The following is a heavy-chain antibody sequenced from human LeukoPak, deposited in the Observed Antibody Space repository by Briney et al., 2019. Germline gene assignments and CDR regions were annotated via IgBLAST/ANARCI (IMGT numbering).Heavy chain of an antibody. CDR2: IYHSGST. Sequence: PSETLSLTCTVSGYSISSGYYWGWIRQPPGKGLEWIGSIYHSGSTYYNPSLKSRVTISVDTSKNQFSLELSSVTAADTAVYYCARGRQWLVTDAFDIWGQGTMVTVSS. J-gene: IGHJ3*02. CDR1: GYSISSGYY. V-gene: IGHV4-38-2*02. D-gene: IGHD6-19*01. CDR3: ARGRQWLVTDAFDI.